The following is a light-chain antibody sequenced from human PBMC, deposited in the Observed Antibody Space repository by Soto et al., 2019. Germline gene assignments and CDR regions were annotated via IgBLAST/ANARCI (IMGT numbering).Light chain of an antibody. V-gene: IGKV2-30*01. CDR2: KAS. J-gene: IGKJ1*01. CDR1: QSLVFSDGNTY. Sequence: DVVLTQSPLSLPVALGQPASISCRSSQSLVFSDGNTYLNWVQQRQGQSPRRLIYKASNRDSGVPDRFSGSGSGTDFTLKISRVEAGDVGVYYCMQGARWLWTFGQGTKVEIK. CDR3: MQGARWLWT.